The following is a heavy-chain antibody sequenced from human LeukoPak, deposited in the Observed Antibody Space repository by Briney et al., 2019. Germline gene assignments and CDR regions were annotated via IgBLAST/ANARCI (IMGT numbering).Heavy chain of an antibody. V-gene: IGHV4-59*08. D-gene: IGHD3-16*01. CDR3: ARHTDYPPQGGSWFDP. CDR1: GGSISSYY. Sequence: PSETLSLTCTVSGGSISSYYWSWIRQPPGKGLEWIGYIYYSGSTNYNPSLKSRVTISVDTSKNQFSLKLSSVTAADTAVYYCARHTDYPPQGGSWFDPWGQGTLVTVSS. J-gene: IGHJ5*02. CDR2: IYYSGST.